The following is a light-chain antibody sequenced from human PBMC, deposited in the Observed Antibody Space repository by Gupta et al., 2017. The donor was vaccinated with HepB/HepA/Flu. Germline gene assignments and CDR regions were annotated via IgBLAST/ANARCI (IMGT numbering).Light chain of an antibody. CDR2: GAS. V-gene: IGKV3-20*01. J-gene: IGKJ1*01. CDR3: QQYCSSHWT. CDR1: QSVSSSY. Sequence: EIVLTQSPGTLSLSPGERATLSCRASQSVSSSYLAWYQQKPGQAPRLLIYGASSRATGIPDRFSGSGSGTDFTLTISRLEPEDFAVYYCQQYCSSHWTFGQGTKVEIK.